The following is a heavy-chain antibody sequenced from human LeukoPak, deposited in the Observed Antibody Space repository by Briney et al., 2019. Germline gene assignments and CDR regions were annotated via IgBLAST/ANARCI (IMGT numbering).Heavy chain of an antibody. V-gene: IGHV3-53*01. CDR2: IYSGGST. J-gene: IGHJ3*02. CDR3: ARDKDHEDAFDI. CDR1: GFTFSSYG. Sequence: PGGSLRLSCAASGFTFSSYGMYWVGKPPGRGLDGVSVIYSGGSTYYADSVKGRFTISRDNSKNTLYLQMNSLRAEDTAVYYCARDKDHEDAFDIWGQGTMVTVSS.